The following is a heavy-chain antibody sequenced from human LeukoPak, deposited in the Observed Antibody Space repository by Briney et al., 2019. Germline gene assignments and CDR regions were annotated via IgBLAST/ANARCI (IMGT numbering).Heavy chain of an antibody. CDR1: SGSISSSSYY. Sequence: PSETLSLTCTVSSGSISSSSYYWGWIRQPPGKGLEWIGSIYYNGSTYYNPSLKSRVTISVDTSRNQFSLKLSSVTAVDTAMYYCARDYTPLMVRGESNAFDIWGQGTMVTVSS. CDR3: ARDYTPLMVRGESNAFDI. D-gene: IGHD3-10*01. V-gene: IGHV4-39*07. J-gene: IGHJ3*02. CDR2: IYYNGST.